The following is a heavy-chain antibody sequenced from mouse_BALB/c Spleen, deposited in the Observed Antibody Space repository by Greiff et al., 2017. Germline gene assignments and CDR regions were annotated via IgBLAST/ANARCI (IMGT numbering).Heavy chain of an antibody. V-gene: IGHV5-6-3*01. Sequence: EVQRVESGGGLVQPGGSLKLSCAASGFTFSSYGMSWVRQTPDKRLELVATINSNGGSTYYPDSVKGRFTISRDNAKNTLYLQMSSLKSEDTAMYYCAKSTMITRTWFAYWGQGTLVTVSA. CDR1: GFTFSSYG. J-gene: IGHJ3*01. CDR2: INSNGGST. D-gene: IGHD2-4*01. CDR3: AKSTMITRTWFAY.